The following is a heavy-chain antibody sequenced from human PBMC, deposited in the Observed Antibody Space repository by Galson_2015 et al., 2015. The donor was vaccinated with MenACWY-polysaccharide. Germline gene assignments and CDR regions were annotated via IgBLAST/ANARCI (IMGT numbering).Heavy chain of an antibody. J-gene: IGHJ3*02. CDR3: ARDPSALSAPSAFDI. V-gene: IGHV6-1*01. D-gene: IGHD3-3*01. CDR2: TYYRSKWYN. CDR1: GDSVSRKSAT. Sequence: CAISGDSVSRKSATWNWIRQSPSRGLEWLGRTYYRSKWYNDYAESVKSRITINPDTSKNQFSLQLNSVTPEDSAVYYCARDPSALSAPSAFDIWGYGTMVPVSS.